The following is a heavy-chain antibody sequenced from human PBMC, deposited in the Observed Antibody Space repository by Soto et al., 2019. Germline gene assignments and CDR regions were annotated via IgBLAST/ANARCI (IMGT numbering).Heavy chain of an antibody. V-gene: IGHV1-3*01. Sequence: QVQLVQSGTEVKKPGASVKVSCKDSGYTFTRNAIHWVRQAPGQRLEWIGKIDAGNGNTKYSQKFQDRVTITRDTSASAAYMDLRTLRSEDTSIYYFARSENDYSRFDVWGQGTLVTVSS. CDR3: ARSENDYSRFDV. J-gene: IGHJ4*02. CDR2: IDAGNGNT. D-gene: IGHD3-16*01. CDR1: GYTFTRNA.